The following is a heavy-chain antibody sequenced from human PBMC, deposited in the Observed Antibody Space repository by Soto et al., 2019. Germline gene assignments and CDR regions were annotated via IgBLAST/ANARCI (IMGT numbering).Heavy chain of an antibody. V-gene: IGHV2-5*02. CDR2: IYWDDDK. J-gene: IGHJ3*02. D-gene: IGHD6-13*01. CDR3: AHGRPGIAGEDAFDI. Sequence: SGPTLVNPTQTLTLTCTFSGFSLSTSGVGVGWIRQPPGKALEWLALIYWDDDKRYSPSLKSRLTITKDTSKNQVVLTMTNMDPVETATYYCAHGRPGIAGEDAFDIWGQGTMVTVSS. CDR1: GFSLSTSGVG.